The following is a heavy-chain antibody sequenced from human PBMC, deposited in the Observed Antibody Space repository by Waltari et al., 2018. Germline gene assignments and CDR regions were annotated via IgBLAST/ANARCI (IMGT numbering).Heavy chain of an antibody. CDR3: AKGTITIFGVVMEDYYYYYGMDV. D-gene: IGHD3-3*01. V-gene: IGHV3-23*01. Sequence: WVRQAPGKGLEWVSAISGSGGSTYYADSVKGRFTISRDNSKNTLYLQMNSLRAEDTAVYYCAKGTITIFGVVMEDYYYYYGMDVWGQGTTVTVSS. CDR2: ISGSGGST. J-gene: IGHJ6*02.